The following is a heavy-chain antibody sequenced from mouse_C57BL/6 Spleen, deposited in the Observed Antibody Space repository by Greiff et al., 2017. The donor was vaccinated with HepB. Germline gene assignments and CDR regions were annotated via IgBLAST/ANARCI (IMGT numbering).Heavy chain of an antibody. V-gene: IGHV1-53*01. CDR2: INPSNGGT. J-gene: IGHJ3*01. CDR1: GYTFTSYW. Sequence: QVQLKQPGTELVKPGASVKLSCKASGYTFTSYWMHWVKQRPGQGLEWIGNINPSNGGTNYNEKFKSKATLTVDKSSSTAYMQLSSLTSEDSAVYYGAKSFYYGTSLFAYWGQGTLVTVSA. D-gene: IGHD1-1*01. CDR3: AKSFYYGTSLFAY.